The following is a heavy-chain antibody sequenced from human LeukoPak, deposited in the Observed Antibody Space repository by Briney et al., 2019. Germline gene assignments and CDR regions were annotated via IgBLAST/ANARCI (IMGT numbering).Heavy chain of an antibody. V-gene: IGHV1-2*02. J-gene: IGHJ3*02. D-gene: IGHD1-1*01. CDR2: INPNSGDT. CDR3: ARVASTTRRHDSFDI. CDR1: GYTFTAYY. Sequence: ASVKVPCKASGYTFTAYYTHWVRQTPGQGLQWMGWINPNSGDTIYAQKFQGRVTMARDTSISTAYMELSRLRSDDTAVYYCARVASTTRRHDSFDIWGQGTLVTVSS.